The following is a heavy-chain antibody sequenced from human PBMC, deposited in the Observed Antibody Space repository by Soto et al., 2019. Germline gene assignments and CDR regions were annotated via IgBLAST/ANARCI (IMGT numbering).Heavy chain of an antibody. CDR3: GMVDVYSTPRPQDV. CDR2: INTYNGNK. J-gene: IGHJ6*02. CDR1: GYTFTRYG. Sequence: QVQLVQSGAEVKNPGASVKVSCKASGYTFTRYGIGWARQAPGQGLEWMGWINTYNGNKNYAQNVQGRVTLTTDTSTSSAYMGLRRRRSNHTAICYCGMVDVYSTPRPQDVWGQGTTVIVSS. V-gene: IGHV1-18*01. D-gene: IGHD2-8*01.